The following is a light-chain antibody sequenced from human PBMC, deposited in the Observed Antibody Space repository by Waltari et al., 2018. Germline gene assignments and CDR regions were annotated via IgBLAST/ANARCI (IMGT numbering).Light chain of an antibody. Sequence: QSALTQPASVSGTPGQSITLSCTGTTSDFGNYDLVSWYQQHPGKAPQLLLCQCINRPSRVSIRFAGSTPGNTASLTISGLQAEDEADYYCCSYAGLGTYVFGSGTKVTVL. CDR2: QCI. CDR1: TSDFGNYDL. V-gene: IGLV2-23*01. J-gene: IGLJ1*01. CDR3: CSYAGLGTYV.